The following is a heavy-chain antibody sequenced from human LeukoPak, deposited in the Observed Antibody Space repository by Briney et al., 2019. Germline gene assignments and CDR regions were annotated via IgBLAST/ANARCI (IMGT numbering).Heavy chain of an antibody. J-gene: IGHJ4*02. CDR3: ARANYGDY. CDR2: ISWNSGSI. V-gene: IGHV3-9*01. CDR1: GFTFDDYA. Sequence: PGGSLRLSCAASGFTFDDYAMHWVRQAPGKGLEWVSGISWNSGSIGYADSVKGRFTISRDNAKNSLYLQMNSLRAGDTAMYYCARANYGDYWGQGTLVTVSS.